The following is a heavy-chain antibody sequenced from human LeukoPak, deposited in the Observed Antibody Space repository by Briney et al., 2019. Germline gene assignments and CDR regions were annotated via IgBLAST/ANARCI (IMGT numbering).Heavy chain of an antibody. CDR1: GGSFSGYY. J-gene: IGHJ5*02. D-gene: IGHD2-8*01. CDR3: ARATHCTNGVCYTGDPLRFDP. Sequence: SETLSLTCAVYGGSFSGYYWSWIRQPPGKGLEWIGEINHSGSTNYNPSLKSRVTISVDTSKNQFSLKLSSVTAADTAVYYCARATHCTNGVCYTGDPLRFDPWGQGTLVTVSS. CDR2: INHSGST. V-gene: IGHV4-34*01.